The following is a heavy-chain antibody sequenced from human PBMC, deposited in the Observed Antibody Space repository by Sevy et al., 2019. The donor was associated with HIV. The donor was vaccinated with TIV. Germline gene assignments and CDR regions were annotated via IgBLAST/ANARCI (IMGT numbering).Heavy chain of an antibody. Sequence: SETLSLTCAVSGYSISSGYYWGWIRQPPGKGLEWIGSIYHSGSTYYNPSLKSRVTISVDTSKNQFSLKLSSVTAADTAVYYCARGEFDAFDIWGQGTMVTVSS. V-gene: IGHV4-38-2*01. J-gene: IGHJ3*02. CDR1: GYSISSGYY. D-gene: IGHD3-16*01. CDR3: ARGEFDAFDI. CDR2: IYHSGST.